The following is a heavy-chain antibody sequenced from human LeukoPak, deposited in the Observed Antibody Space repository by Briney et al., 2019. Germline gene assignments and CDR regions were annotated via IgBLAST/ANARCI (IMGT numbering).Heavy chain of an antibody. Sequence: SETLSLTWTVSGGSISSNYWSWIRQSPGKGLEWIGYIYYRGSTDYNPSLKSRVTISVDTSKNQFSLKLSSVTAADTAVYYCARDLTGDAFDIWGQGTMVTVSS. CDR1: GGSISSNY. CDR2: IYYRGST. CDR3: ARDLTGDAFDI. D-gene: IGHD7-27*01. J-gene: IGHJ3*02. V-gene: IGHV4-59*01.